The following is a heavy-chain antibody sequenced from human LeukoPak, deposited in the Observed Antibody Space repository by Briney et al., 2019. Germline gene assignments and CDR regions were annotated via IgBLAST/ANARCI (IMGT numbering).Heavy chain of an antibody. CDR3: ARGGRVITMVRDFYYYYGMDV. D-gene: IGHD3-10*01. V-gene: IGHV4-34*01. CDR1: GGSFSGYY. Sequence: SETLSLTCAVYGGSFSGYYWSWIRQPPGKGLEWIGEINHSGSTNYNPSLKSRVTISVDTSKNQFSLKLSSVTAADTAVYYCARGGRVITMVRDFYYYYGMDVWGQGTTVTVSS. J-gene: IGHJ6*02. CDR2: INHSGST.